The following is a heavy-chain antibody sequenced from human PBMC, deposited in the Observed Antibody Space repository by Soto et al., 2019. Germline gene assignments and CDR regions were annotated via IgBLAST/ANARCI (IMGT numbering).Heavy chain of an antibody. CDR3: AREGGGYGRAFDY. D-gene: IGHD5-12*01. J-gene: IGHJ4*02. CDR1: GGTFSSYA. V-gene: IGHV1-69*13. CDR2: IIPIFGTA. Sequence: GASVKVSCKASGGTFSSYAISWVRQAPGQGLEWMGGIIPIFGTANYAQKFQGRVTITADESTSTAYMELSSLRSEDTAVYYCAREGGGYGRAFDYWGQGTLVTVSS.